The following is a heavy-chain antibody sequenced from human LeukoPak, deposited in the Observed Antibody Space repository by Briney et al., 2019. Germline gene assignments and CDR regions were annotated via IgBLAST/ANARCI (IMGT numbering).Heavy chain of an antibody. V-gene: IGHV4-30-4*01. Sequence: PSQTLSLTCTVSGGSTSSGDYYWSWIRQPPGKGLEWIGYIYYSGSTYYNPSLKSRVTISVDTSKNQFSLKLSSVTAADTAVYYCARGVVPAALNWFDPWGQGTLVTVSS. D-gene: IGHD2-2*01. CDR3: ARGVVPAALNWFDP. J-gene: IGHJ5*02. CDR2: IYYSGST. CDR1: GGSTSSGDYY.